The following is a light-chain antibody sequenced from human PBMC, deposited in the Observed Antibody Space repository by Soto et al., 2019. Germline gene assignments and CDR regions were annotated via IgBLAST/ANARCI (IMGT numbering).Light chain of an antibody. J-gene: IGKJ3*01. Sequence: DIHITKSPATLSASVGDIVNIICRASQSISTWLAWYQQKPGKAPKLLIYWASSLESGVPSRFNGSGSGKEFTLIISSLQPDDFATYYCQHYTTYSGTFGPGTNVDI. V-gene: IGKV1-5*03. CDR3: QHYTTYSGT. CDR1: QSISTW. CDR2: WAS.